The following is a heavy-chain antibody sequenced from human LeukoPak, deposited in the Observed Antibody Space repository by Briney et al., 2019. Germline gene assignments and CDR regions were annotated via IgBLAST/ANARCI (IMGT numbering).Heavy chain of an antibody. CDR3: ARESGYTYGA. J-gene: IGHJ4*02. CDR1: GFRFSGYW. CDR2: INTDGGRT. D-gene: IGHD6-13*01. Sequence: AGGSLRLSCAASGFRFSGYWMHWVRQAPGKVLVWVSLINTDGGRTAYADSVKGRFTISRDNAKNTLYLQMNSLRAEDTAVYYCARESGYTYGAWGQGTLVTVSS. V-gene: IGHV3-74*01.